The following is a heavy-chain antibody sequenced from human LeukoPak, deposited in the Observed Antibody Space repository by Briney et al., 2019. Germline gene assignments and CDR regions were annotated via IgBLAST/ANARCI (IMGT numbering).Heavy chain of an antibody. CDR1: GFTFSSYG. D-gene: IGHD6-6*01. J-gene: IGHJ4*02. Sequence: GGSLRLSCAASGFTFSSYGMNRVRQAPGKGLEWVSGIGNSGSTYYADSVKGRFAISRDNSKNTLYLQMNSLRAEDTAVYYCAKISDSRSSSDYWGQGTLVTVSS. CDR3: AKISDSRSSSDY. V-gene: IGHV3-23*01. CDR2: IGNSGST.